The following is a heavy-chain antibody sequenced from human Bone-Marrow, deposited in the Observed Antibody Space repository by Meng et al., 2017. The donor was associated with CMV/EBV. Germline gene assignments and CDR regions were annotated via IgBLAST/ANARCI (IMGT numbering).Heavy chain of an antibody. Sequence: ASVKVSCKASGYTFTSNGISWVRQAPGQGLEWMGWISAYNGNTNYAQKLQGRVTMTTDTSTSTAYMELRSLRSDDTAVYYCARHPHYCSSTSCYSSRLSSFGAFDIWGQGTMVTVSS. CDR1: GYTFTSNG. CDR3: ARHPHYCSSTSCYSSRLSSFGAFDI. D-gene: IGHD2-2*01. V-gene: IGHV1-18*01. CDR2: ISAYNGNT. J-gene: IGHJ3*02.